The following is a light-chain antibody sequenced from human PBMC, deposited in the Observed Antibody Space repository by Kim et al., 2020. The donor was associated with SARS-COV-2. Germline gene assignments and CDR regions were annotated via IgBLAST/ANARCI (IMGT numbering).Light chain of an antibody. V-gene: IGKV3-20*01. CDR1: QSLATNY. Sequence: LSPGERAPPSCRASQSLATNYLAWYQQKPGQAPRLLISGASSRATGIPDRFSGSGSGTDFTLTINRLEPEDFAVYYCQQYGRSPYTFGQGTKLEI. CDR3: QQYGRSPYT. J-gene: IGKJ2*01. CDR2: GAS.